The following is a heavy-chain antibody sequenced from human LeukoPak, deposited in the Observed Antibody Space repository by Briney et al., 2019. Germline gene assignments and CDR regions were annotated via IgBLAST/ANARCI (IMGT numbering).Heavy chain of an antibody. J-gene: IGHJ4*02. CDR3: ARRWGNIVGVTYEY. Sequence: PSETLSLTCTISGSSITSVSHYWGWIRQPPGKGLEWVGDIYYTGSTYYSPSLRSRVTMSVHTSENQFSLRLNSVTAVDTAVYYCARRWGNIVGVTYEYWGQGTLVTVSS. D-gene: IGHD3-16*01. CDR1: GSSITSVSHY. V-gene: IGHV4-39*01. CDR2: IYYTGST.